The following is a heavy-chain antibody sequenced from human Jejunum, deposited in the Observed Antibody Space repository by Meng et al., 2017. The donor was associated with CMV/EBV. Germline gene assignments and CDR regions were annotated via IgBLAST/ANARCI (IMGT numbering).Heavy chain of an antibody. V-gene: IGHV3-23*01. CDR2: VSDSGGQT. CDR1: GITFSMYA. J-gene: IGHJ4*02. CDR3: ARVVLSSTRPYFDF. D-gene: IGHD5/OR15-5a*01. Sequence: SGITFSMYAMAWVRQAPGKGLDWVAAVSDSGGQTYYADSVKGRFTISRDNSKNTVILQMNGLRAEDTAVYYCARVVLSSTRPYFDFWGQGTLVTVSS.